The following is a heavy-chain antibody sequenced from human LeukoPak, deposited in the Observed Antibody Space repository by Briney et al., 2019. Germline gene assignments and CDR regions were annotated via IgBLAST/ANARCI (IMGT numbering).Heavy chain of an antibody. CDR3: ARDGLNDAFDI. CDR2: IYYSGST. Sequence: PSETLSLTCTVSGGSISSYYWSWIRQPPGKGLEWIGYIYYSGSTNYNPSLKSRVTISVDTSKNQFSLKLSSVTAVDTAVYYCARDGLNDAFDIWGQGTMVTVSS. V-gene: IGHV4-59*01. CDR1: GGSISSYY. J-gene: IGHJ3*02.